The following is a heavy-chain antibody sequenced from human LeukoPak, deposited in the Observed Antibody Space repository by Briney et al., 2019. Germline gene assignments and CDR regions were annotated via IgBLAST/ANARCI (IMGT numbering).Heavy chain of an antibody. CDR3: ARVYSSGWPYYFDY. D-gene: IGHD6-19*01. CDR2: IYYSGST. CDR1: GGSVSSGSYY. J-gene: IGHJ4*02. V-gene: IGHV4-61*01. Sequence: PSETLSLTCTVSGGSVSSGSYYWSWIRQPPGKGLEWIGYIYYSGSTNYNPSLKSRVTISVDTSKNQFPLKLSSVTAADTAVYYCARVYSSGWPYYFDYWGQGTLVTVSS.